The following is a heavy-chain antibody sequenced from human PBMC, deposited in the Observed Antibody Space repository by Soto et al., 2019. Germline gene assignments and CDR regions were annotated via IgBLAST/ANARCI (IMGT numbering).Heavy chain of an antibody. J-gene: IGHJ4*02. CDR3: AKGPTDGY. V-gene: IGHV3-23*01. CDR1: GFTFGRYV. Sequence: EVQLLESEGGLVQPGGSLRLSCAASGFTFGRYVMNWVRQGPGKGLEWVSTITNSGDSTYYAGSVRGRFTISRNNSKTILYLQMNSLRAEDTAVYYCAKGPTDGYWGQGTLVTVSS. CDR2: ITNSGDST.